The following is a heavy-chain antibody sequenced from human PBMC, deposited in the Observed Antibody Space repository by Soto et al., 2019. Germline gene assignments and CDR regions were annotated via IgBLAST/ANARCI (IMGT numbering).Heavy chain of an antibody. Sequence: QVQLVESGGGVVQPGRSLRLSCAASGFTFSSYAMHWVRQAPGKGLEWVAVISYDGSNKYYADSVKGRFTISRDNSKKTLYLQMKSLRAEDTAVYYCARDLKYPDYSGMEVWGQGTTVTVFS. CDR1: GFTFSSYA. D-gene: IGHD2-2*02. CDR2: ISYDGSNK. J-gene: IGHJ6*02. V-gene: IGHV3-30*14. CDR3: ARDLKYPDYSGMEV.